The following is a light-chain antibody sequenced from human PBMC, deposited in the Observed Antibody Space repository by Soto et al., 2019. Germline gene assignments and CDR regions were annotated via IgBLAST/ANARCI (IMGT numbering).Light chain of an antibody. V-gene: IGLV2-8*01. CDR1: SSDVGGYNY. CDR3: SAYAGNNKLV. Sequence: QSALTQPPSASGSPGQSVTVSCTGTSSDVGGYNYVSWYQHHPGKAPKLMIYEVSKRPSGVPDRFSGSKSGNTASLTVSGPQAEDEADYYCSAYAGNNKLVFGGGTKLTVL. CDR2: EVS. J-gene: IGLJ2*01.